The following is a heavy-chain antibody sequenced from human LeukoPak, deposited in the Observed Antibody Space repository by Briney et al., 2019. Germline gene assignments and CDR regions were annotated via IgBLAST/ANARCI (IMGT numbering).Heavy chain of an antibody. D-gene: IGHD3-10*01. CDR1: GFTFSSYA. V-gene: IGHV3-23*01. Sequence: PGGSLRLSCAASGFTFSSYAMSWVRQAPGKGLEWVSAISGSGGSTYYADSVKGRFTISRDNSKKTLYLQMNSLRAEDTAVYYCAKHIPPYVGEYPFDYWGQGTLVTVSS. CDR3: AKHIPPYVGEYPFDY. CDR2: ISGSGGST. J-gene: IGHJ4*02.